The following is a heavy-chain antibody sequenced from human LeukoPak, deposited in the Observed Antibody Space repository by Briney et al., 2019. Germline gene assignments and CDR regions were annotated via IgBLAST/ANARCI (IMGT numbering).Heavy chain of an antibody. J-gene: IGHJ4*02. Sequence: PGGSLRLSCAASGCTFSSYAMSWVRQAPGKGLEWVSAICGSGGSTYYADSVKGRFTISRDNSKNTLYLQMNSLRAADTAVYYCANVNWNDGEAGGPHFDYWGQGTLVTVSS. V-gene: IGHV3-23*01. CDR2: ICGSGGST. CDR1: GCTFSSYA. CDR3: ANVNWNDGEAGGPHFDY. D-gene: IGHD1-1*01.